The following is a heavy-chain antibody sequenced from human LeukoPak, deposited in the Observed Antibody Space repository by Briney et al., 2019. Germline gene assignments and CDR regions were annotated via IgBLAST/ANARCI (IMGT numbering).Heavy chain of an antibody. CDR3: ARDPVYYDFWSGYYNYYYYMDV. D-gene: IGHD3-3*01. CDR2: IKQDGSEK. Sequence: GGSLRLSCAASGFTFSSYWMSWVRQAPGRGVEGVANIKQDGSEKYYVDSLKGRFTISRDNAKNSLYLQMNSLRAEDTAVYYCARDPVYYDFWSGYYNYYYYMDVGGKGTTVTVSS. J-gene: IGHJ6*03. V-gene: IGHV3-7*01. CDR1: GFTFSSYW.